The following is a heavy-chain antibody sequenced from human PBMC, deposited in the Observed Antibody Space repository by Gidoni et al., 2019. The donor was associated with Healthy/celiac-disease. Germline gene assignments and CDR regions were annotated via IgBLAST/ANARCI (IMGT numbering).Heavy chain of an antibody. Sequence: QVQLVESGGGLVKPGGSLRLSCAASGFTFSDYYLSWIRQAPGKGLEWVSYISSSGSTIYYADSVKGRFTISRDNAKNSLYLQMNSLRAEDTAVYYCARDLAPTYYDFWSGYPPYYYYYGMDVWGQGTTVTVSS. CDR3: ARDLAPTYYDFWSGYPPYYYYYGMDV. CDR1: GFTFSDYY. D-gene: IGHD3-3*01. J-gene: IGHJ6*02. V-gene: IGHV3-11*01. CDR2: ISSSGSTI.